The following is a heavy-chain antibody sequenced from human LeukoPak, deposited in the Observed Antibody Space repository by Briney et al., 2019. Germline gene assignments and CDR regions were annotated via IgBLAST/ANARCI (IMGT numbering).Heavy chain of an antibody. CDR3: ARGQYNYALDV. Sequence: WASVKVSCKASGYTFSGYGINWVRQAPGQGLAWVGWINTYTGKAEYAQNYQGRVSVTTDMSTNTAFMEVRNLRSDDTAVYFCARGQYNYALDVWGQGTLLTVSS. D-gene: IGHD5-24*01. V-gene: IGHV1-18*01. CDR2: INTYTGKA. J-gene: IGHJ3*01. CDR1: GYTFSGYG.